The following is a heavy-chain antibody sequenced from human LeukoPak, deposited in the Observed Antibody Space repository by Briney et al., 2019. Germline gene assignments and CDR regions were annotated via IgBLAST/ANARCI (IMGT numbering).Heavy chain of an antibody. V-gene: IGHV3-30*02. CDR1: GFTFSSYG. Sequence: PGXSLRLSCAASGFTFSSYGMHWVRQAPGKGLEWVAFIRYDGSNKYYADSVKGRFTISRDNSKNTLYLQMNSLRAEDTAVYYCAKDVSRVLDYWGQGTLVTVSS. CDR3: AKDVSRVLDY. J-gene: IGHJ4*02. D-gene: IGHD3-3*02. CDR2: IRYDGSNK.